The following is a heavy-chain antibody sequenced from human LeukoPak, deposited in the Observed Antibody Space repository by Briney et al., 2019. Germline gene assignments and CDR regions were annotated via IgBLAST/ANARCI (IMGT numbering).Heavy chain of an antibody. CDR3: AKVDELYYYYMDV. CDR1: GFTFNNYG. Sequence: PGGSLRLSCAASGFTFNNYGMHWVRQAPGKGLEWVAFIRYDGNNKYYADSVKGRFTISRDNSKNTLYLQMNSLKPEDTAVYYCAKVDELYYYYMDVWGKGTTVTVSS. V-gene: IGHV3-30*02. J-gene: IGHJ6*03. D-gene: IGHD1-7*01. CDR2: IRYDGNNK.